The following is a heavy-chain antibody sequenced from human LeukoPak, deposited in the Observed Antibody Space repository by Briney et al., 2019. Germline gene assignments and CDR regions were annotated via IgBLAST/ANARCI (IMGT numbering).Heavy chain of an antibody. Sequence: PGGSLRLSCAASGFTFSSYAMCWVRQAPGKGLEWVSAISGSGGSTYYADSVKGRFTISRDNSKNTLYLQMNGLRAEDTAVYYCAKSLSSRGLIIPKTTRYFDYWGQGTLVTVSS. V-gene: IGHV3-23*01. CDR2: ISGSGGST. D-gene: IGHD3-10*01. CDR1: GFTFSSYA. CDR3: AKSLSSRGLIIPKTTRYFDY. J-gene: IGHJ4*02.